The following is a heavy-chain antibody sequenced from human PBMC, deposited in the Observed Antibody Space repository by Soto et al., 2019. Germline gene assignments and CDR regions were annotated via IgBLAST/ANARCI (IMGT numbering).Heavy chain of an antibody. V-gene: IGHV3-23*01. D-gene: IGHD3-10*01. Sequence: GGSLRLSCAASGFTFSSYAMSWVRQAPGKGLEWVSAISGSGGSTYYADSVKGRFTISRDNSKNTLYLQMNSLRAEDTAVYYCAKDPGRVRGVIITLKYNWFDPWGQGTLVTVSS. CDR3: AKDPGRVRGVIITLKYNWFDP. CDR1: GFTFSSYA. J-gene: IGHJ5*02. CDR2: ISGSGGST.